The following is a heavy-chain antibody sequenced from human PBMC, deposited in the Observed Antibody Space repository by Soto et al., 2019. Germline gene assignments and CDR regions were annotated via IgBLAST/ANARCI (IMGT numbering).Heavy chain of an antibody. V-gene: IGHV4-39*01. Sequence: PPEALHLTCTVPGGSTRSSSHHWGWIRQPHGKGLEWIGSIYYSGGTYYNPSLKSRVTISVDTSKNQFSLKLSSVTAADTAVYYCARRLYYDSSGFEGGGMDVWGQGTTVT. CDR3: ARRLYYDSSGFEGGGMDV. J-gene: IGHJ6*02. D-gene: IGHD3-22*01. CDR2: IYYSGGT. CDR1: GGSTRSSSHH.